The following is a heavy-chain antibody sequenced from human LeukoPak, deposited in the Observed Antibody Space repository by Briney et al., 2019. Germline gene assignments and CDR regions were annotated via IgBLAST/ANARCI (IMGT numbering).Heavy chain of an antibody. CDR1: GGSISSYY. CDR2: IYYSGST. D-gene: IGHD3-10*01. J-gene: IGHJ5*02. Sequence: SETLSLTCTVSGGSISSYYWSWIRQPPGKGLEWIGYIYYSGSTNYNPSLKSRVTISVDTSKNQFSLKLSTVTAADTAVYYCARFGGVEQPRFDPWGQGTLVTVSS. CDR3: ARFGGVEQPRFDP. V-gene: IGHV4-59*01.